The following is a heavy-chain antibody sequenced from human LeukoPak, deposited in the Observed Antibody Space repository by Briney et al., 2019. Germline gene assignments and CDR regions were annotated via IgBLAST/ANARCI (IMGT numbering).Heavy chain of an antibody. CDR2: IYYSGST. CDR1: GGSISSGDYY. Sequence: SETLSLTCTVSGGSISSGDYYWSWIRQPPGKGLEWIGYIYYSGSTYYNPSLKSRVTISVDTSKNQFSLKLTSVTAADTAVYYCARDAPNPSGSSIYWGQGTLVTVSS. V-gene: IGHV4-30-4*08. J-gene: IGHJ4*02. D-gene: IGHD6-6*01. CDR3: ARDAPNPSGSSIY.